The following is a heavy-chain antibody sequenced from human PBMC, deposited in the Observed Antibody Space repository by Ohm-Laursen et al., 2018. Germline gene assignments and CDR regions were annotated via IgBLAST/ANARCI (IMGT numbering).Heavy chain of an antibody. D-gene: IGHD3-10*01. Sequence: SETLSLTCTVSGGSISSYYWSWIRQPPGKGLEWIGYIYYSGSTNYNPSLKSRVTISVDTSKNQFSLKLSSVTAADTAVYYCARQQTKLWFGDRENAFGIWGQGTMVTVSS. CDR3: ARQQTKLWFGDRENAFGI. J-gene: IGHJ3*02. CDR2: IYYSGST. V-gene: IGHV4-59*08. CDR1: GGSISSYY.